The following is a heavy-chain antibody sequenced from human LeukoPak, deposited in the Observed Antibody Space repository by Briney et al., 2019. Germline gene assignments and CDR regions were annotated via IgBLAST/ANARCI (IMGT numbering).Heavy chain of an antibody. CDR2: ISAYNGNT. CDR1: GYTFTSYG. J-gene: IGHJ4*02. D-gene: IGHD3-22*01. V-gene: IGHV1-18*01. CDR3: AGRDISPYYYDSSGYSYDY. Sequence: ASVKVSCKASGYTFTSYGISWVRQAPGQGLEWMGWISAYNGNTNYAQKLQGRVTMTTDTSTSTAYMELRSLRSDDTAVYYCAGRDISPYYYDSSGYSYDYWGQGTLVTVSS.